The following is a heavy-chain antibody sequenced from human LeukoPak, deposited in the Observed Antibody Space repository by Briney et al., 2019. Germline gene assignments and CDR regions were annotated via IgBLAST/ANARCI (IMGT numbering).Heavy chain of an antibody. CDR1: RFTFSSYS. V-gene: IGHV3-21*01. Sequence: GGSLRLSCAASRFTFSSYSMNWVRQAPGKGLEWVSSISSSGSYIYYADSVKGRFTISRDNAKNSLYLQMNSLRAEDTAVYYCARARRDGYNLGPGYWGQGTLVTVSS. J-gene: IGHJ4*02. D-gene: IGHD5-24*01. CDR3: ARARRDGYNLGPGY. CDR2: ISSSGSYI.